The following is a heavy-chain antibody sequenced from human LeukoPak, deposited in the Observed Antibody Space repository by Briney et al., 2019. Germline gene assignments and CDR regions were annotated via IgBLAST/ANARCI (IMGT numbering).Heavy chain of an antibody. V-gene: IGHV4-38-2*02. CDR2: IYHSGST. Sequence: PSETLSLTCTVSGYSISSGYYWGWIRQPPGKGLGWIGSIYHSGSTYYNPSLKSRVTISVDTSKNQFSLKLSSVTAADTAAYYCARVLKGRAPFDYWGQGTLVTVSS. J-gene: IGHJ4*02. CDR1: GYSISSGYY. CDR3: ARVLKGRAPFDY.